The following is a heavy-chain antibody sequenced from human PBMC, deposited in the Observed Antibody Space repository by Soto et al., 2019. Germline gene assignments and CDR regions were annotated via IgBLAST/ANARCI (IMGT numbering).Heavy chain of an antibody. V-gene: IGHV5-51*01. D-gene: IGHD3-10*01. Sequence: GESLKISCKGPVHLFNNHWIGWVRQTPGKGLEWMGLIFTRDSETKTSPSFQGHVSFSVDNSINTVYLQWTSLKTTDTGIYFCARGYFDSGHGYDLWGQGTL. CDR2: IFTRDSET. CDR1: VHLFNNHW. CDR3: ARGYFDSGHGYDL. J-gene: IGHJ5*02.